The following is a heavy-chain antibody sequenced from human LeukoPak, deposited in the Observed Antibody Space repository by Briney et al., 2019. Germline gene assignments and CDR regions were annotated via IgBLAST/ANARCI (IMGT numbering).Heavy chain of an antibody. Sequence: EASVKVSCKASGYTFTSYAMNWVRQAPGQGLEWMGWINTNTGNPTYAQGFTGRFVFSLDTSVSTAYLQISSLKAEDTAVYYCARYWKKTGTTPRGDFDYWGQGTLVTVSS. CDR1: GYTFTSYA. CDR3: ARYWKKTGTTPRGDFDY. V-gene: IGHV7-4-1*02. D-gene: IGHD1-7*01. CDR2: INTNTGNP. J-gene: IGHJ4*02.